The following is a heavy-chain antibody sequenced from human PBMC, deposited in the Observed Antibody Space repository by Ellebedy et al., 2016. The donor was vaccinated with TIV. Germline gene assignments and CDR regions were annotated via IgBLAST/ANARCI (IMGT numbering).Heavy chain of an antibody. CDR3: ARCGSGSYYPDAFDI. CDR1: GFTFSSYG. CDR2: IWYDGSNK. Sequence: GGSLRLXXAASGFTFSSYGMHWVRQAPGKGLEWVAVIWYDGSNKYYADSVKGRFTISRDNSKNTLYLQMNSLRAEDTAVYYCARCGSGSYYPDAFDIWGQGTMVTVSS. J-gene: IGHJ3*02. D-gene: IGHD1-26*01. V-gene: IGHV3-33*01.